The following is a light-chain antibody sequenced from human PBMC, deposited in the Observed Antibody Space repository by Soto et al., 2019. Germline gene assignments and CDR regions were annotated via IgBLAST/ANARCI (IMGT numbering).Light chain of an antibody. V-gene: IGKV3-15*01. CDR2: GAS. J-gene: IGKJ3*01. CDR1: QSVSIS. CDR3: QQYNNWPPVT. Sequence: EIVLAQSPATLSLSPGERATLSCRASQSVSISLAWYQQKPGQAPRLLIYGASTRATGIPARFSGSGSGTEFTLTISSLQSEDFAVYYCQQYNNWPPVTFGPGTKVDI.